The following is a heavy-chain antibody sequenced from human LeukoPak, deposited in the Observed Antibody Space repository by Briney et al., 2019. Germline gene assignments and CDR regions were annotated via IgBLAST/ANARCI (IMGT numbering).Heavy chain of an antibody. CDR1: AGSIGSRRTD. Sequence: RSQSLSLTCPLDAGSIGSRRTDCGWIRQPRWKGLEWIGSIYHSGSTYYNPSLKSRVTLSVETSKNQFSLKLSSVTAADTAVYYCAGSTYDNWFDPWGQGTLVSVSS. CDR3: AGSTYDNWFDP. D-gene: IGHD2-8*01. CDR2: IYHSGST. J-gene: IGHJ5*02. V-gene: IGHV4-39*01.